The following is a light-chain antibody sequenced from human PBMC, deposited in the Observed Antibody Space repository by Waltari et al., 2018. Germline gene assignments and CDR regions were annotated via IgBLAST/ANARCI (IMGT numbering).Light chain of an antibody. CDR1: SSDVGAYNY. CDR2: DVS. CDR3: SSSTSSNTLA. V-gene: IGLV2-14*03. J-gene: IGLJ2*01. Sequence: QSALTQPASVSGSPGQSITISCTGTSSDVGAYNYVSWYQQHPGKAPKLMIDDVSNRPSGVSNRFSGSKSGNTASLTISGLQAEDEADYYCSSSTSSNTLAFGGGTKLTVL.